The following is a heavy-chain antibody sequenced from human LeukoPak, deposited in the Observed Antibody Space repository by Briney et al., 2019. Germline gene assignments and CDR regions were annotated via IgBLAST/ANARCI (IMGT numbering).Heavy chain of an antibody. D-gene: IGHD2-2*02. CDR1: GFTFSDYY. Sequence: GGSLRLSCAASGFTFSDYYMSWIRQAPGKGLEWVSYISSSGSTIYYADSVKGRFTISRDNAKNSLYLQMNSLRAEDTAVYYCARALGYCSSTSCYTFFDYWGQGTLVTVSS. CDR3: ARALGYCSSTSCYTFFDY. V-gene: IGHV3-11*04. CDR2: ISSSGSTI. J-gene: IGHJ4*02.